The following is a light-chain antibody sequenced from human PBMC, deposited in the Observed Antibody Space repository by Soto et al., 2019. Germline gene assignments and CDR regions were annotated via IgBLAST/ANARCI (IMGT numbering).Light chain of an antibody. CDR3: QQFNNYPRT. CDR1: QTITNW. V-gene: IGKV1-5*01. J-gene: IGKJ1*01. CDR2: DAS. Sequence: DIQMTQSPSILSASAGDSAAITCRSSQTITNWLAWYQQKPGTAPRLLIYDASSLESWVPSRFSGSGSGTDFTLTISSLQPEDFATYYCQQFNNYPRTFGQGTKV.